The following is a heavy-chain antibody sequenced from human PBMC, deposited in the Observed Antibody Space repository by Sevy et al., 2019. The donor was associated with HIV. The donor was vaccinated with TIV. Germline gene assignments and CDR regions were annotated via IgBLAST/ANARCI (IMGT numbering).Heavy chain of an antibody. V-gene: IGHV3-30-3*01. J-gene: IGHJ6*02. CDR1: GFTFSSYA. CDR3: ASDGRYCISTSCLTRYYYYYGMDV. CDR2: ISYDGSNK. Sequence: GESLKISCAASGFTFSSYAMHWVRQAPGKGLEWVAVISYDGSNKYYADSVKGRFTISRDNSKNTLYLQMNSLRAEDTAVYYRASDGRYCISTSCLTRYYYYYGMDVWGQGTTVTVSS. D-gene: IGHD2-2*01.